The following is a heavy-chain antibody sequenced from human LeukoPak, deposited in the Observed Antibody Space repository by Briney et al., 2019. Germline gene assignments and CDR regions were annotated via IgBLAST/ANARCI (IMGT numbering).Heavy chain of an antibody. CDR2: ISRSSNTT. CDR3: ARDGYCSSGSCHPFDY. V-gene: IGHV3-48*01. D-gene: IGHD2-15*01. CDR1: GFTFSIYN. J-gene: IGHJ4*02. Sequence: PGGSLRLFCAASGFTFSIYNMNWVRQAPGKGLEWVSYISRSSNTTYYADSVKGRFTISRDNAKNSLYLQMNSLRVEDTAVYYCARDGYCSSGSCHPFDYWGQGTLVTVSS.